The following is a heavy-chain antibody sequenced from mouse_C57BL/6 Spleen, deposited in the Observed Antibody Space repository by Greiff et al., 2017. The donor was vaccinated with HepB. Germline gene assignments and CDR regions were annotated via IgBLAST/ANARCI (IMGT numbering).Heavy chain of an antibody. CDR3: ARRDVGTTPYAMDY. CDR1: GFTFSSYG. Sequence: EVKLMESGGDLVKPGGSLKLSCAASGFTFSSYGMSWVRQTPDKRLEWVATISSGGSYTYYPDSVKGRFTISRDNVKNTLYLQMSSLKSEDTAMYYCARRDVGTTPYAMDYWGQGTSVTVSS. D-gene: IGHD1-1*01. V-gene: IGHV5-6*02. J-gene: IGHJ4*01. CDR2: ISSGGSYT.